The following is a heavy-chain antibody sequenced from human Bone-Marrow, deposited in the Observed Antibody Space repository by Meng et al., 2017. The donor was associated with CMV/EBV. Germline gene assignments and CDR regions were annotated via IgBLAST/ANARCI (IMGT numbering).Heavy chain of an antibody. CDR1: GLTFSSYS. Sequence: CAAPGLTFSSYSMNWVCQAPGKGLEWVASISSSSSYIYYADSVKGRFTISRDNAKNSLYLQMNSLRAEDTAVYYCARWGDTAMVSDYWGQGTLVTVSS. CDR2: ISSSSSYI. J-gene: IGHJ4*02. V-gene: IGHV3-21*01. CDR3: ARWGDTAMVSDY. D-gene: IGHD5-18*01.